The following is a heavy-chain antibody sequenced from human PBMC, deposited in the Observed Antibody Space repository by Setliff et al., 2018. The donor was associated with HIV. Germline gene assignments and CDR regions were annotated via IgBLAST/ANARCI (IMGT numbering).Heavy chain of an antibody. Sequence: SETLSLTCTVSGGSISSSSYYWSWIRQPPGKGLEWIGEINHSGSTNYNPSLKSRVTISVDTSKNQFSLNLTSVTAADTAVYYCARSKTFYDFWGGYYTHGAFKIWGLGTMVTVSS. V-gene: IGHV4-39*07. J-gene: IGHJ3*02. CDR1: GGSISSSSYY. CDR2: INHSGST. D-gene: IGHD3-3*01. CDR3: ARSKTFYDFWGGYYTHGAFKI.